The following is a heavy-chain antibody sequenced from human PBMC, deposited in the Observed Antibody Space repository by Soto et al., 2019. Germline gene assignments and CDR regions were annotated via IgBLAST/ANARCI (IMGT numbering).Heavy chain of an antibody. D-gene: IGHD2-15*01. CDR2: IIPIFGTA. Sequence: SVKASFKASGGTFSSYAISWVRQAPDQGLEWMGGIIPIFGTANYAQKFQGRVTITADESASTAYMELSSLRSEDTAVYYCASVAGTFVAATNPSGMAVWGKGTTVTVSS. J-gene: IGHJ6*04. CDR1: GGTFSSYA. V-gene: IGHV1-69*13. CDR3: ASVAGTFVAATNPSGMAV.